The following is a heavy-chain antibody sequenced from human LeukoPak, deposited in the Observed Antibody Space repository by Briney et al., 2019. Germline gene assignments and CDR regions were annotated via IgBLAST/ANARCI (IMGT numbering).Heavy chain of an antibody. Sequence: GGSLRLSCAASGFTFSDYYMSWVRQAPGKGLEWVSSISSSSSYIYYADSVKGRFTISRDNAKNSLYLQMNSLRAEDTAVYYCARGVGYCSGGSCFDAFDIWGQGTMVTVSS. CDR1: GFTFSDYY. CDR3: ARGVGYCSGGSCFDAFDI. CDR2: ISSSSSYI. V-gene: IGHV3-21*01. D-gene: IGHD2-15*01. J-gene: IGHJ3*02.